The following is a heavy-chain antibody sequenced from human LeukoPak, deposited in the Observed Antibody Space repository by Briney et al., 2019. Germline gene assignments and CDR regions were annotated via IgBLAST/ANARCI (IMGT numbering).Heavy chain of an antibody. CDR2: IYSGGST. V-gene: IGHV3-53*01. J-gene: IGHJ4*02. CDR1: GFTVSSNY. CDR3: ARARAGAGTFFFDY. Sequence: GGSLRLSCAASGFTVSSNYMSWARQAPGKGLEWVSVIYSGGSTYYADSVKGRFTISRDNSKNTLYLQMNSLRAEDTAVYYCARARAGAGTFFFDYWGQGTLVTVSS. D-gene: IGHD6-13*01.